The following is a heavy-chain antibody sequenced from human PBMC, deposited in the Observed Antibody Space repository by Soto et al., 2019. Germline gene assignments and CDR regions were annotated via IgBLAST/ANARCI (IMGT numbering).Heavy chain of an antibody. J-gene: IGHJ5*02. CDR2: IYYSGST. D-gene: IGHD6-13*01. Sequence: PSETLSLTCTVSGGSISSGGYYWSWIRQHPGKGLEWIGYIYYSGSTYYNPSLKSRVTISVDTSKNQFSLKLSSVTAADTAVYYCARGYSSSWPLGKKDGWFDPWGQGTLVTVSS. CDR3: ARGYSSSWPLGKKDGWFDP. V-gene: IGHV4-31*03. CDR1: GGSISSGGYY.